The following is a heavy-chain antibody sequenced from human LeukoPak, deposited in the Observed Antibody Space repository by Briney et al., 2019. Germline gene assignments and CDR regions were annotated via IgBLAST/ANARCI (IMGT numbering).Heavy chain of an antibody. V-gene: IGHV3-23*01. CDR2: ISGSGGST. D-gene: IGHD5-18*01. CDR1: GFTFNSYG. J-gene: IGHJ4*02. CDR3: AKLPAMAFGVDY. Sequence: PGGSLRLSCAASGFTFNSYGMSWVRQAPGKGLEWVSAISGSGGSTYYADSVKGRFTISRDNSKNTLYLQMNSLRAEDTAVYYCAKLPAMAFGVDYWGQGTLVTVSS.